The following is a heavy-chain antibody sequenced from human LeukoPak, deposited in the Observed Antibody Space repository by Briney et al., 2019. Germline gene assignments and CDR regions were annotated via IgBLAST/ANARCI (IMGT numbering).Heavy chain of an antibody. CDR3: ARGNGGWHGLDWFDP. V-gene: IGHV1-2*02. J-gene: IGHJ5*02. CDR2: INLNSGGT. CDR1: GYTFTGYY. D-gene: IGHD6-19*01. Sequence: ASVKVSCKASGYTFTGYYMHWVRQAPGQGLEWMGWINLNSGGTNYAQKFQGRVTMTRDTSISTAYMELSRLRSDDTAVYYCARGNGGWHGLDWFDPWGQGTLVTVSS.